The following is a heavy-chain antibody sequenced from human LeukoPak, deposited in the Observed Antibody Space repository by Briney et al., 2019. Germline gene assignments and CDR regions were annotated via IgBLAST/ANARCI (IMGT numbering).Heavy chain of an antibody. CDR2: VSWNSGSI. CDR3: AKDISKGRTRGAFDI. V-gene: IGHV3-9*01. J-gene: IGHJ3*02. CDR1: GFTFDDYA. Sequence: PGRSLRLSCAASGFTFDDYAMHWVRQAPGKGLEWVSGVSWNSGSIGYADSVKGRFTISRDNAKNSLYLQMNSLRAEDTALYYCAKDISKGRTRGAFDIWGQGTMVTVSS. D-gene: IGHD2-2*01.